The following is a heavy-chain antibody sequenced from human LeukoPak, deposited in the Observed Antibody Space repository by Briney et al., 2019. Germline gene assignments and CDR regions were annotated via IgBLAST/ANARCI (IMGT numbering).Heavy chain of an antibody. D-gene: IGHD4-17*01. J-gene: IGHJ6*01. CDR3: AREGDYDDHEGYYYNYGIVV. CDR1: GLTVRGNY. Sequence: PGGSLRLSCTVSGLTVRGNYVSWVRQAPGKGLEWVSMIYSGGRRFYADSVKGRFTISRDDSKNTLYLQMNSLRAEDTAVYYCAREGDYDDHEGYYYNYGIVVWGPGTTVIVSS. V-gene: IGHV3-53*01. CDR2: IYSGGRR.